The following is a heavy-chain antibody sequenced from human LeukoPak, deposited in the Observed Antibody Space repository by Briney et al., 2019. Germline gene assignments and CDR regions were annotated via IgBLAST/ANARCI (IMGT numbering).Heavy chain of an antibody. CDR3: THYDSGSSYTNDY. V-gene: IGHV3-73*01. CDR2: IRSKANSYAT. Sequence: PGGSLKLSCAASGFSFSASDIHWVRQASGRGLEWVGRIRSKANSYATAYAASVEGRFAISRDYSKNTAYLQMNSLKTEDTAVYFCTHYDSGSSYTNDYWGQGTLVTVSS. J-gene: IGHJ4*02. D-gene: IGHD3-10*01. CDR1: GFSFSASD.